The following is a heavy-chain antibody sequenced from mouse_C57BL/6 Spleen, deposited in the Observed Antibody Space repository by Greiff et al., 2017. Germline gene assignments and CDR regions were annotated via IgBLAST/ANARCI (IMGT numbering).Heavy chain of an antibody. CDR3: TRDYGSSYAMDY. CDR2: IDPETGGT. V-gene: IGHV1-15*01. D-gene: IGHD1-1*01. Sequence: QVQLQQSGAELVRPGASVTLSCKASGYTFTDYEMHWVKQTPVHGLEWIGAIDPETGGTAYNQKFKGKAILTADKSSSTAYMELRSLTSEDSAVXYCTRDYGSSYAMDYWGQGTSVTVSS. CDR1: GYTFTDYE. J-gene: IGHJ4*01.